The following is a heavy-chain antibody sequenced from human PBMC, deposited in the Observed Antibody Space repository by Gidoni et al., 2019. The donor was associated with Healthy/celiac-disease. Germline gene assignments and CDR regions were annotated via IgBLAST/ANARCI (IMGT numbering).Heavy chain of an antibody. Sequence: QVPLVESGGGVVQPVRSLRLSCAASGFIFSTYAMHWVRQAPDKGLEWVAVISYDGSNKYYADSVKGRFTISRDNSKNTLYLQMTSLTAEDTAVYYCARGPDIVVVPAAIAYYYYYMDVWGKGTTVTVSS. CDR1: GFIFSTYA. CDR3: ARGPDIVVVPAAIAYYYYYMDV. J-gene: IGHJ6*03. CDR2: ISYDGSNK. V-gene: IGHV3-30-3*01. D-gene: IGHD2-2*01.